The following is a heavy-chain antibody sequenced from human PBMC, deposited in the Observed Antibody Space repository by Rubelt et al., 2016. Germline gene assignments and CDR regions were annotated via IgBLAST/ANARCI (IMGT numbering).Heavy chain of an antibody. CDR3: ARGRTWLVPGLDAFDI. D-gene: IGHD6-19*01. V-gene: IGHV1-18*01. CDR1: GYTFTSYG. Sequence: VQLVQSGAEVKKPGASVKVSCKASGYTFTSYGISWVRQAPGQGLEWMGWNSAYNGNTNYAQKRQGRVTRTTDTSTSTAYMELRSLRSDDTAVYYCARGRTWLVPGLDAFDIWGQGTMVTVSS. J-gene: IGHJ3*02. CDR2: NSAYNGNT.